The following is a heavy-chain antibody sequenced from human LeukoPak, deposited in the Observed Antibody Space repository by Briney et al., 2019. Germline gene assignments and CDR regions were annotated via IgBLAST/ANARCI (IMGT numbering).Heavy chain of an antibody. CDR3: ASPLGWAAFDS. CDR1: GFTFSSYW. CDR2: IKSDGSAT. D-gene: IGHD6-25*01. J-gene: IGHJ4*02. Sequence: GGSLRLSCAASGFTFSSYWMHWVRQVPGKGLLWVSRIKSDGSATSYADSVKGRFTISRDNAKTTLYLQMNSLRAEDTAVYFCASPLGWAAFDSWGQGTLVTVSS. V-gene: IGHV3-74*01.